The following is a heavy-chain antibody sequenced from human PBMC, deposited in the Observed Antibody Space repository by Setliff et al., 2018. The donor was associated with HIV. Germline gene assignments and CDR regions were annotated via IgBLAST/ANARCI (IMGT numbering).Heavy chain of an antibody. D-gene: IGHD5-18*01. J-gene: IGHJ4*02. CDR1: GGSISSYY. V-gene: IGHV4-59*01. CDR3: ASGEYSYGYRFDY. Sequence: SEPLSLTCTVSGGSISSYYWSWIRQPPGKGLEWIGYIYYSGSTNYNPSLKSRVTISVDTSKNQFSLKLTSVTPADTAVYYCASGEYSYGYRFDYWGQGTLVTVS. CDR2: IYYSGST.